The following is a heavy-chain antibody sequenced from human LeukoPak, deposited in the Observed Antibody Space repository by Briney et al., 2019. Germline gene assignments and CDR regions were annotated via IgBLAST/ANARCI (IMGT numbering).Heavy chain of an antibody. V-gene: IGHV1-2*02. CDR3: ARWLWFGELRGPN. CDR1: GYTFTGYY. J-gene: IGHJ4*02. D-gene: IGHD3-10*01. Sequence: GASVKVSCKASGYTFTGYYMHWVRQAPGQGLAWMGWINPNSGGTNYAQKFQGRVTRTRVTSFSTAYTDLSRLRSDDTAVYHCARWLWFGELRGPNWGQGTLVTVSS. CDR2: INPNSGGT.